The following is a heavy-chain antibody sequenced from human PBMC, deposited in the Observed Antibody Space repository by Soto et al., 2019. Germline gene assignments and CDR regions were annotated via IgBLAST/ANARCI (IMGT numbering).Heavy chain of an antibody. CDR3: AREAANYYDSSGYEHYFDY. CDR1: GFTFSSYG. V-gene: IGHV3-33*01. Sequence: GSLRLSCAASGFTFSSYGMHWVRQAPGKGLEWVAVIWYDGSNKYYADSVKGRFTISRDNSKNTLYLQMNSLRAEDTAVYYCAREAANYYDSSGYEHYFDYWGQGTLVTVSS. J-gene: IGHJ4*02. D-gene: IGHD3-22*01. CDR2: IWYDGSNK.